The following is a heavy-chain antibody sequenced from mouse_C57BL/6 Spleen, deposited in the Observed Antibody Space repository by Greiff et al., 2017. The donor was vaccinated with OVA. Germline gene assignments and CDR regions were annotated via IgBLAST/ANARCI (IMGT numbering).Heavy chain of an antibody. CDR3: ARDADYGSSYGGYWYFDV. J-gene: IGHJ1*03. V-gene: IGHV7-1*01. CDR2: SRNKANDYTT. D-gene: IGHD1-1*01. CDR1: GFTFSDFY. Sequence: EVKLMESGGGLVQSGRSLRLSCATSGFTFSDFYMEWVRQAPGKGLEWIAASRNKANDYTTEYSASVKGRFIVSRDTSQSILYLQMTALRAEDTASYYCARDADYGSSYGGYWYFDVWGTGTTVTVSS.